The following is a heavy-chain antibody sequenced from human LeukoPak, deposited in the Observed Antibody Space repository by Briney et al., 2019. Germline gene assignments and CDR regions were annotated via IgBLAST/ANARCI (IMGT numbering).Heavy chain of an antibody. V-gene: IGHV3-23*01. D-gene: IGHD1-26*01. CDR3: AKGRTLVGGSTRSYDY. CDR1: GFTFSTYS. Sequence: GGSLRLSCAASGFTFSTYSMSWVRQAPGKGLEWVSVISGGGGERFYADSVKGRFTISRDNSKNALYLQMNSLRVEDTAVYYCAKGRTLVGGSTRSYDYWGQGTLVTVSS. J-gene: IGHJ4*02. CDR2: ISGGGGER.